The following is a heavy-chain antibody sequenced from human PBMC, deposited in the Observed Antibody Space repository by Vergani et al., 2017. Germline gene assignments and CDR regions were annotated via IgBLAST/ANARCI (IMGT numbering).Heavy chain of an antibody. D-gene: IGHD1-7*01. CDR3: ARHTGTRTYSYMDV. Sequence: QVQLQESGPGLVKPSQTLSLTCTVSGGSISSGGYYWSWIRQHPGKGLEWIGDIYYSWSTYYNPYLKGRVTIAVHTSKNQFSLKLSSVTAADTAVYYCARHTGTRTYSYMDVWGKGTTVTVSS. CDR2: IYYSWST. J-gene: IGHJ6*03. V-gene: IGHV4-31*03. CDR1: GGSISSGGYY.